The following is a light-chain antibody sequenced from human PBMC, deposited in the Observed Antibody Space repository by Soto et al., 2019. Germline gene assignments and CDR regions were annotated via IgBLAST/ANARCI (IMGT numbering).Light chain of an antibody. V-gene: IGKV2-28*01. Sequence: DIVMTQSPLSLPVIPGEPASISCRSSQSLLHSNGYNYLDWYVQKPGQSPQLLIYLGSSRASGVPDRFSGSGSGTDFTLKISRVEADDVGVYYCMQALQTPWYTSGQGTKLEIK. CDR1: QSLLHSNGYNY. CDR2: LGS. J-gene: IGKJ2*01. CDR3: MQALQTPWYT.